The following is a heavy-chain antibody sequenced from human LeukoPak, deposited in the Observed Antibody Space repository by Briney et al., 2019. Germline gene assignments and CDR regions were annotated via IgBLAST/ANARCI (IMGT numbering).Heavy chain of an antibody. D-gene: IGHD3-10*01. CDR3: ARDQGSITMVRANWFDP. J-gene: IGHJ5*02. CDR1: GGSISSSSYY. CDR2: IYYSGST. V-gene: IGHV4-39*07. Sequence: PSETLSLTCTVSGGSISSSSYYWGWIRQPPGKGLEWIGSIYYSGSTYYNPSLKSRVTISVDTSKNQFSLKLSSVTAADTAVYYCARDQGSITMVRANWFDPWGQGTLATVSS.